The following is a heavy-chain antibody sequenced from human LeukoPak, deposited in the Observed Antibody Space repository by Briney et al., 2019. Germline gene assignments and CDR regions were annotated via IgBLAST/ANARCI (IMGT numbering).Heavy chain of an antibody. Sequence: ASVKVSCKASGYTFTSYGISWMRQAPGQGLEWMGWISAYNGNTNYAQKLQGRVTMTTDTSTSTAYMELRNLRSDDTAVYYCARVASITHDAFDIWGQGTMVTVSS. CDR3: ARVASITHDAFDI. D-gene: IGHD3-3*01. V-gene: IGHV1-18*01. CDR2: ISAYNGNT. CDR1: GYTFTSYG. J-gene: IGHJ3*02.